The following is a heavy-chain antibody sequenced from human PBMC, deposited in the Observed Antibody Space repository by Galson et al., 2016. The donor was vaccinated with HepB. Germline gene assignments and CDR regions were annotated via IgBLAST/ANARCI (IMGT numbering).Heavy chain of an antibody. CDR2: IYYSGST. CDR3: ARLASYGMDV. Sequence: SETLSLTCTVSGGSISSYYWSWIRQPPEKGLEWIGYIYYSGSTNYNPSLKSRLTISVDTSKNQFSLKLSSVTAADTAVYYCARLASYGMDVWGQGTTVTVS. V-gene: IGHV4-59*01. CDR1: GGSISSYY. J-gene: IGHJ6*02.